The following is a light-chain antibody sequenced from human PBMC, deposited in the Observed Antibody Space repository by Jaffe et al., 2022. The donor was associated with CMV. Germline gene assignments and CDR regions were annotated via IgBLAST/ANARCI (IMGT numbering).Light chain of an antibody. J-gene: IGKJ1*01. CDR2: SAS. CDR1: QAITNS. CDR3: LQYASYPRT. V-gene: IGKV1-16*02. Sequence: DIQLTQSPSSLSASVGDRVTITCRASQAITNSLSWFQQKPGKAPKALIHSASSLQSGVSSKFSGSGSGTDFTLTISSLQPEDFATYYCLQYASYPRTFGQGTKVEIK.